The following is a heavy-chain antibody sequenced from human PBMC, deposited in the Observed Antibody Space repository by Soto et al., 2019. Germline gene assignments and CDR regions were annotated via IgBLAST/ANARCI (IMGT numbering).Heavy chain of an antibody. V-gene: IGHV3-64*01. CDR3: ARGPGYYFDY. J-gene: IGHJ4*02. CDR2: ISSNGGST. CDR1: GFTFRNYG. Sequence: GGSLRLSCAASGFTFRNYGMNWVRQAPGKGLEYVSAISSNGGSTYYANSVKGRFTISRDNSKNTLYLQMGSLRAEDMAVYYCARGPGYYFDYWGQGTLVTVSS.